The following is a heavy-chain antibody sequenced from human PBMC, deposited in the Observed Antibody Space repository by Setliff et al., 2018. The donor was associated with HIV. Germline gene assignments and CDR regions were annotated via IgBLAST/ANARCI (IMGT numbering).Heavy chain of an antibody. D-gene: IGHD3-16*02. Sequence: PGGSLRLSCAASGFTFDRYWMSWLRQAPGKGLEWVANIKNDGTEKFYADSVKGRFTVSRDNAKNSLYLQMNTLRAEDTAVYYCARDSDPYYDYVWGPYRPEYFQHWGRGTLVTVSS. J-gene: IGHJ1*01. V-gene: IGHV3-7*01. CDR2: IKNDGTEK. CDR3: ARDSDPYYDYVWGPYRPEYFQH. CDR1: GFTFDRYW.